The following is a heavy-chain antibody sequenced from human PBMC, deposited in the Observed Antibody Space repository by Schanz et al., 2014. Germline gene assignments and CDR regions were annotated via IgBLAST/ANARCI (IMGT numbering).Heavy chain of an antibody. V-gene: IGHV1-2*02. CDR3: ARELRLEYYFDY. CDR1: GYTFTGYY. D-gene: IGHD4-17*01. Sequence: QVQLLQSGAEVKKPGASVKVSCKASGYTFTGYYMHWVRQAPGQGLEWMGRINPNSGGTNYAQKFQGRVTTTRDTSISTAYMELSSLRSDDTAVYYCARELRLEYYFDYWGQGTQVTVSS. CDR2: INPNSGGT. J-gene: IGHJ4*02.